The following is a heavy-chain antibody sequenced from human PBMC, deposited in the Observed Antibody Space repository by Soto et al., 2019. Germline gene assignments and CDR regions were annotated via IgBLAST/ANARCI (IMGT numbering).Heavy chain of an antibody. CDR2: IIPIFGTA. V-gene: IGHV1-69*13. D-gene: IGHD5-12*01. CDR1: GGTFSSYA. CDR3: ARDGEMATIKGYYYGMDV. J-gene: IGHJ6*02. Sequence: SVKVSCKASGGTFSSYAISWVRQAPGQGLEWMGGIIPIFGTANYAQKFQGRVTITADESTSTAYMELSSLRSEDTAAYYCARDGEMATIKGYYYGMDVWGQGTTVTVSS.